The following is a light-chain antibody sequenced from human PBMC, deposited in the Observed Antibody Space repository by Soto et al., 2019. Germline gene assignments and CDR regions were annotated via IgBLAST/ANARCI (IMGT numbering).Light chain of an antibody. Sequence: QSALTQPRSGSGSPGQSVTISCTGTSSDVGDYNFVSWYQQHPGKAPKIVSYDVSKRPSGVPDRFSGYKSGNTASLTISGLQADDEAYYYCGSYAGGYTYVFGTGTKLTVL. J-gene: IGLJ1*01. CDR2: DVS. CDR1: SSDVGDYNF. CDR3: GSYAGGYTYV. V-gene: IGLV2-11*01.